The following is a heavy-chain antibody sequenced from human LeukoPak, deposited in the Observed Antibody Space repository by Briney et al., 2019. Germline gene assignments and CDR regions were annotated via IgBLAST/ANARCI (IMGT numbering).Heavy chain of an antibody. J-gene: IGHJ5*02. CDR2: IHNTGFP. V-gene: IGHV4-39*01. CDR3: ARRDVGFDT. CDR1: SGSMTSGSYY. Sequence: SKTLSLTCTVSSGSMTSGSYYWGWIRQPPGKGLEWIGSIHNTGFPHYNPSLKSRVTISVDTSKNQFSLKLTSVTAADTAVYYCARRDVGFDTWGQGTLVTVSS.